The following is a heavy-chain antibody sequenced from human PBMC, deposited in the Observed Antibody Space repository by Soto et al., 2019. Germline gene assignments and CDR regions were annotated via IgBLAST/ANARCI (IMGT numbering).Heavy chain of an antibody. CDR2: IIPIFGTA. Sequence: SVKVSCKASGGTFSSYAISWVRQAPGQGLEWMGGIIPIFGTANYAQKFQGRVTITADESTSTAYMELSSLRSEDTAVYYCARVGDSSGYNNWFDPWGQGTLVTVSS. CDR1: GGTFSSYA. V-gene: IGHV1-69*13. CDR3: ARVGDSSGYNNWFDP. D-gene: IGHD3-22*01. J-gene: IGHJ5*02.